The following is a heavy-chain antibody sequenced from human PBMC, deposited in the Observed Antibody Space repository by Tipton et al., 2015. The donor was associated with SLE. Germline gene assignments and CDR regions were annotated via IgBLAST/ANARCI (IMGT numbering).Heavy chain of an antibody. CDR2: IIHSGST. CDR1: GGSFSGYY. J-gene: IGHJ6*02. CDR3: ARGGLEPPFRYYGMDV. Sequence: TLSLTCAVYGGSFSGYYWSWIRQPPGKGLEWIGEIIHSGSTNYNPSLKSRVTISVDTSKNQFSLKLSSVTAADTAVYYCARGGLEPPFRYYGMDVWGQGTTVTVSS. D-gene: IGHD1-1*01. V-gene: IGHV4-34*01.